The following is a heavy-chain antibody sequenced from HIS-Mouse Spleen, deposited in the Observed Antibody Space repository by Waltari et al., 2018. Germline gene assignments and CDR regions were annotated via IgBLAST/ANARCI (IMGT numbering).Heavy chain of an antibody. CDR1: GGSISSGGYY. J-gene: IGHJ2*01. Sequence: QVQLQESGPGLVKPSQTLSLTCTVSGGSISSGGYYWSWIRQHPGKGLGWIEYIYYSGSTYYHPSRKSRVTISVDTSKNQFSLKLSSVTAADTAVYYCARAPIRGYWYFDLWGRGTLVTVSS. V-gene: IGHV4-31*03. D-gene: IGHD3-16*01. CDR2: IYYSGST. CDR3: ARAPIRGYWYFDL.